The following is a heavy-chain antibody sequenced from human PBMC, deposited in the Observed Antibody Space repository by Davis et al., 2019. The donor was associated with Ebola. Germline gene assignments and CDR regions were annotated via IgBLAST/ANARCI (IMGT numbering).Heavy chain of an antibody. V-gene: IGHV3-30*02. J-gene: IGHJ4*02. D-gene: IGHD3-3*01. CDR2: IRYDGSNK. CDR1: GFTFSSYG. CDR3: ATLRFLEWLPFDY. Sequence: GESLKISCAASGFTFSSYGMHWVRQAPGKGLEWVAFIRYDGSNKYYADSVKGRFTISRDNSKNTLYLQMNSLRAEDTAVYYCATLRFLEWLPFDYWGQGTLVTVSS.